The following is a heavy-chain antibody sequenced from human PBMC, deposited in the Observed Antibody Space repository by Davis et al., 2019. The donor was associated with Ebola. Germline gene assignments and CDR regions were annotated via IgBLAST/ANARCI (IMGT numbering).Heavy chain of an antibody. D-gene: IGHD2-15*01. CDR3: ARGRDIVVVVAATFSPLDY. V-gene: IGHV1-69*13. J-gene: IGHJ4*02. Sequence: SVKVSCKASGGTFSSYAISWVRQAPGQGLEWMGGIIPIFGTANYAQKFQGRVTITADESTSTAYMELSSLRSEDTAVYYCARGRDIVVVVAATFSPLDYWGQGTLVTVSS. CDR2: IIPIFGTA. CDR1: GGTFSSYA.